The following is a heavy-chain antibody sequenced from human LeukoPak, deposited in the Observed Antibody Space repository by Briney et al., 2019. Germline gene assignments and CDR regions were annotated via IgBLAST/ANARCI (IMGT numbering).Heavy chain of an antibody. Sequence: LETLSLTCTVSGDSISSVNYYWGWIRQPPGKGLEWIGSIYYSGSAYYNPSLTSRVTISVDTSKNQFSLKLSSVTAADTAVYYCTKEEEMILHYWGQGALVTVSS. V-gene: IGHV4-39*01. CDR3: TKEEEMILHY. CDR2: IYYSGSA. CDR1: GDSISSVNYY. D-gene: IGHD3-16*01. J-gene: IGHJ4*02.